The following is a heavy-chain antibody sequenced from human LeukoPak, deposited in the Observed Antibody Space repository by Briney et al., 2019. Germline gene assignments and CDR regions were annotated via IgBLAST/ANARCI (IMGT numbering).Heavy chain of an antibody. CDR2: IYYSGST. V-gene: IGHV4-59*01. D-gene: IGHD2-2*01. CDR1: GGSISSYY. Sequence: SETLSLTCTVSGGSISSYYWSWIRQPPGKGLEWIGYIYYSGSTNYNPSLKSRVTISVDTSKNQFSLKLSSVTAADTAVYYCARGAAGGYCSSTSRYNWFDPWGQGTLVTVSS. J-gene: IGHJ5*02. CDR3: ARGAAGGYCSSTSRYNWFDP.